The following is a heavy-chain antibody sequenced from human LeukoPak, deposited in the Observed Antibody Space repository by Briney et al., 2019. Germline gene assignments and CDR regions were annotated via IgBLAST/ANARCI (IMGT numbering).Heavy chain of an antibody. J-gene: IGHJ4*02. V-gene: IGHV1-24*01. Sequence: ASVKVSCKVSGYTLTELSMHWVRQAPGKGLEWMGGFDPEDGETIYAQKFQGRVTMAEDTSTDTAYMELSSLRSEDTAVYYCAQSPGYSSSWLDYWGQGTLVTVSS. CDR1: GYTLTELS. CDR2: FDPEDGET. CDR3: AQSPGYSSSWLDY. D-gene: IGHD6-13*01.